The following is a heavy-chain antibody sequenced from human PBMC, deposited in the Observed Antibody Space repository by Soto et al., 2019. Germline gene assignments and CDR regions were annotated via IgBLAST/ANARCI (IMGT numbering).Heavy chain of an antibody. Sequence: GGSLRLSCAASGFTFSSYSMNWVRQAPGKGLEWVSSISSSSSYIYYADSVKGRFTISRDNAKNSLYLQMNSLRAEDTAVYYCARVNSDYGMDVWGQGTTVTVSS. CDR2: ISSSSSYI. V-gene: IGHV3-21*01. CDR1: GFTFSSYS. J-gene: IGHJ6*02. CDR3: ARVNSDYGMDV. D-gene: IGHD4-4*01.